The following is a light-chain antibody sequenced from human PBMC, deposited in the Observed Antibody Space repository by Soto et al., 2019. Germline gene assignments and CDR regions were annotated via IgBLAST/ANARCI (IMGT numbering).Light chain of an antibody. CDR1: QSVSSY. V-gene: IGKV3-11*01. Sequence: EIVLTQSPATLSLSPGERATLSCRASQSVSSYLAWYQQKPGQAPRLLIYDASNRATGIPARFSGSGSGTDFTLTISSLEPEDFAVYYCQQRSNWPPWWTFDQGTKVEIK. CDR2: DAS. J-gene: IGKJ1*01. CDR3: QQRSNWPPWWT.